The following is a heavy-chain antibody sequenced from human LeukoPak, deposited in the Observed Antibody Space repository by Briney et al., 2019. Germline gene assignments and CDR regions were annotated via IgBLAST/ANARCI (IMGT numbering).Heavy chain of an antibody. V-gene: IGHV1-2*02. CDR2: NDPNSGGT. CDR1: GYTFTVNH. CDR3: AREADIVSFDL. D-gene: IGHD3-16*02. J-gene: IGHJ2*01. Sequence: ASVKVSCKASGYTFTVNHVRWVRQAPGQGLEWMGWNDPNSGGTKHAQKFQDRVAMTSDTSISTAYMELSGLRSDDTAVYFCAREADIVSFDLWGRGTRVTVSS.